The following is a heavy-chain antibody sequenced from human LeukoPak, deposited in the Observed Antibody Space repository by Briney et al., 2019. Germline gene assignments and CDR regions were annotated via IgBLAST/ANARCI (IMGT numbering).Heavy chain of an antibody. D-gene: IGHD1-1*01. CDR2: VHPNNGNT. V-gene: IGHV1-8*01. CDR3: SRGPQNCP. Sequence: GASVKVSCKTSGYTFSPYEINWVRQAAGQGLEWMGWVHPNNGNTDYAQKFQGRVTMTRDTSISTAYMELSGLRSADTAVYFCSRGPQNCPLGQGTLGTGSS. J-gene: IGHJ5*02. CDR1: GYTFSPYE.